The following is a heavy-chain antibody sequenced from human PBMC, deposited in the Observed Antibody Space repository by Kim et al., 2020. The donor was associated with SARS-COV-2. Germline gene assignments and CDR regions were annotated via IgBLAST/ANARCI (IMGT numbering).Heavy chain of an antibody. J-gene: IGHJ5*02. CDR2: ISSSSSYT. CDR1: GFTFSDYY. D-gene: IGHD6-13*01. V-gene: IGHV3-11*06. CDR3: ARNSSSWYAGHWFDP. Sequence: GGSLRLSCAASGFTFSDYYMSWIRQAPGKGLEWVSYISSSSSYTNYADSVKGRFTISRDNAKNSLYLQMNSLRAEDTAVYYCARNSSSWYAGHWFDPWGQGTLVTVSS.